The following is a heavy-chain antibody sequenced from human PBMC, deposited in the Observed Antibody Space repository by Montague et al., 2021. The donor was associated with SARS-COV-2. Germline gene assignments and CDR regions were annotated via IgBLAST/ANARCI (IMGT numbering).Heavy chain of an antibody. J-gene: IGHJ3*02. CDR3: AREYYYDSSGYYGYAFDI. CDR1: GFSLSTSGMC. D-gene: IGHD3-22*01. V-gene: IGHV2-70*11. CDR2: IVWDDDK. Sequence: PALVKPTQTLTLTCTFSGFSLSTSGMCVSWIRQPPGKVLEWLARIVWDDDKYYSTSLKTRLTISKDTSKNQVVLTMTNMDPVDTATYYCAREYYYDSSGYYGYAFDIWGQGTMVTVSS.